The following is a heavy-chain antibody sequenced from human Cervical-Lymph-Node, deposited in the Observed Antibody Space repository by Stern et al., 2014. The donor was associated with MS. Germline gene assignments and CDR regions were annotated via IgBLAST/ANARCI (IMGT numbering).Heavy chain of an antibody. CDR2: IYPGDSDT. CDR1: GYSFTANW. Sequence: VQLVPSGAEVKKPGESLKVSCKGSGYSFTANWIAWVRQMPGKGLEWMGIIYPGDSDTRYSPSFQGQVTISADKSISTAYLQCSSLKASDSAMYYCARDYGDYAFDYWGQGTLVTVSS. CDR3: ARDYGDYAFDY. J-gene: IGHJ4*02. V-gene: IGHV5-51*01. D-gene: IGHD4-17*01.